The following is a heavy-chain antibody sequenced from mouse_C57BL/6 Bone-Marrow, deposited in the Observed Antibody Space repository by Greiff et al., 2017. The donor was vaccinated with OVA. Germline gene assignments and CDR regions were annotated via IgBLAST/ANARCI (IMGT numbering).Heavy chain of an antibody. V-gene: IGHV2-9-1*01. Sequence: VQGVESGPGLVAPSQSLSITCTVSGFSLTSYAISWVRQPPGKGLEWLGVIWTGGGTNYNSALKSRLSISKDNSKSQVFLKMNSLQTDDTARYYCARSITTVVGGYAMDYWGQGTSVTVSS. CDR1: GFSLTSYA. D-gene: IGHD1-1*01. CDR2: IWTGGGT. J-gene: IGHJ4*01. CDR3: ARSITTVVGGYAMDY.